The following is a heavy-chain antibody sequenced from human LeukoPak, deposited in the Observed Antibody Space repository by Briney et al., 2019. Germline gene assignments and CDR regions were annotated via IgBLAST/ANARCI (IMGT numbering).Heavy chain of an antibody. CDR3: APGASGSYYYGMDV. CDR1: GITFISYA. J-gene: IGHJ6*02. CDR2: ISGSGRST. V-gene: IGHV3-23*01. D-gene: IGHD1-26*01. Sequence: GGSLRLSCAASGITFISYAMSWVRQAPGKGLEWVSAISGSGRSTYYTDSVKGRFTISRDNSKNTVYLQMNSLRAEATAVYYCAPGASGSYYYGMDVWGQGTTVTVSS.